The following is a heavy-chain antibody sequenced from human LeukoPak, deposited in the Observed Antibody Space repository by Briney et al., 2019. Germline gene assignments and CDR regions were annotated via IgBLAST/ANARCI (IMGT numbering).Heavy chain of an antibody. CDR1: GFTFSSYA. CDR2: ISGGGVTT. D-gene: IGHD6-13*01. CDR3: ARESPVAAVGRSWFDP. J-gene: IGHJ5*02. V-gene: IGHV3-23*01. Sequence: GGSLRLSCAASGFTFSSYAMSWVRQAPGKGLEWVSTISGGGVTTYYADSGKGRLTISRDNSKNTVSLQMNSLRDDDTAVYFCARESPVAAVGRSWFDPWGQGTLVTVSS.